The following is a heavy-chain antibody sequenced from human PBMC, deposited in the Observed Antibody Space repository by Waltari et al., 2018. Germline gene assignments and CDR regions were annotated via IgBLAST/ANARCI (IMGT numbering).Heavy chain of an antibody. D-gene: IGHD3-3*01. J-gene: IGHJ4*02. CDR1: GGSFSGYY. Sequence: QVQLQQWGAGLLKPSETLSLTCAVYGGSFSGYYWSWLRQPPGKGLEWIGEINHSGSTNYNPSLKSRVTISVDTSKNQFSLKLSSVTAADTAVYYCARSLITIFGVAQYYFDYWGQGTLVTVSS. CDR2: INHSGST. V-gene: IGHV4-34*01. CDR3: ARSLITIFGVAQYYFDY.